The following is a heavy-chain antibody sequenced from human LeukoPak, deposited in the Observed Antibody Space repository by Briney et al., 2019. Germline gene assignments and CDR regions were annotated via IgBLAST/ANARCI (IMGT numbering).Heavy chain of an antibody. CDR2: INAGNGNT. D-gene: IGHD3-22*01. Sequence: ASVKVSCKASGYTFTSYAVHWVRQAPGQRLEWMGWINAGNGNTKYSQKSQGRGTIPRDTSASTAYMELSSLRSEDTAVYYCARGPGRYYDSSGYSYWGQGTLVTVSS. J-gene: IGHJ4*02. CDR1: GYTFTSYA. CDR3: ARGPGRYYDSSGYSY. V-gene: IGHV1-3*01.